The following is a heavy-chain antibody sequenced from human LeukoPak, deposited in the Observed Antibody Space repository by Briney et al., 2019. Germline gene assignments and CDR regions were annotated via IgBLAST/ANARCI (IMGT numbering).Heavy chain of an antibody. V-gene: IGHV7-4-1*02. CDR3: AREGYYDSSGYSLEWYFDY. J-gene: IGHJ4*02. CDR2: INTNTGNP. Sequence: ASVKVSRKASGYTFTSYAMNWVRQAPGQGLEWMGWINTNTGNPTYAQGFTGRFVFSLDTSVSTAYLQISSLKAEDTAVYYCAREGYYDSSGYSLEWYFDYWGQGTLVTVSS. D-gene: IGHD3-22*01. CDR1: GYTFTSYA.